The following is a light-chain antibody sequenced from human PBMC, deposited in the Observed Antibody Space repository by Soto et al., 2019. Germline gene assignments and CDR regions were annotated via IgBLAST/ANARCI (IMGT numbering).Light chain of an antibody. V-gene: IGKV3-15*01. CDR3: QQYNNWWT. J-gene: IGKJ1*01. Sequence: EIVMTQSPATQSVSPGERATLSRRASQSVSNNLAWYQKKPGQAPRLLIYGASTRATGIPARFSGSGSGTEFTLTISSLQSEDFAFYYCQQYNNWWTFGQGTRVDIK. CDR1: QSVSNN. CDR2: GAS.